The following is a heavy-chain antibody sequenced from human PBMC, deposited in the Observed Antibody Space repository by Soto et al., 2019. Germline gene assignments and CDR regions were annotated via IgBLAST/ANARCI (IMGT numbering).Heavy chain of an antibody. CDR1: GGTFSSYA. D-gene: IGHD2-15*01. V-gene: IGHV1-69*01. Sequence: QVQLVQSGAEVKKPGSSVKVSCKASGGTFSSYAISWVRQAPGQGLEWMGGIIPIFGTANYAQKFQGRVTITADESTSTAYMELSSLRSEDTAVYYCERGMEEYCSGGSCYSPRWFDPWGQGTLVTVSS. CDR2: IIPIFGTA. CDR3: ERGMEEYCSGGSCYSPRWFDP. J-gene: IGHJ5*02.